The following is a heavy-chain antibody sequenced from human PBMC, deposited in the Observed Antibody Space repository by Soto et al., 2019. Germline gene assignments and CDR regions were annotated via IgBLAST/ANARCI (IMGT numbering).Heavy chain of an antibody. CDR1: GFTFSSYA. J-gene: IGHJ5*02. V-gene: IGHV3-23*01. CDR2: ISGSGGST. CDR3: AKERKGAAAALVVGNWFDP. Sequence: GGSLRLSCAASGFTFSSYAMSWVRQAPGKGLEWVSAISGSGGSTYYADSVKGRFTISRDNSKNTLYLQMNSLRAEDTAVYYCAKERKGAAAALVVGNWFDPWGQGTLVTVSS. D-gene: IGHD6-13*01.